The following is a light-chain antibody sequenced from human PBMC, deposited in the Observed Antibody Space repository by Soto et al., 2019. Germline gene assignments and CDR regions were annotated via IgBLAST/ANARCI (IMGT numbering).Light chain of an antibody. J-gene: IGLJ1*01. V-gene: IGLV1-51*01. Sequence: VLTQPRSVSSSPGQKVTISCSGSSSNIGGNSVSWYQQLPGTAPKLLIYDDNKRPSGIPYRFSGSNSGTSATLGITGFQTGDEADYYCGSWDSSLSAYVFGTGTKVNVL. CDR2: DDN. CDR3: GSWDSSLSAYV. CDR1: SSNIGGNS.